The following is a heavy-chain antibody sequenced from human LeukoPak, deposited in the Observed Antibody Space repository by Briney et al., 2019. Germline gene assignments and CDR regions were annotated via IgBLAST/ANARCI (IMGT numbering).Heavy chain of an antibody. CDR1: GFTFDDG. Sequence: PGGSLRLSCAASGFTFDDGVHWVRQDPGKGLVWVSGISWNSGFIGYADSVKGRFTISRDNAKNSLYLQMNSLRAEDMALYYCAKGLYGSGSYPDYWGQGTLVTVSS. J-gene: IGHJ4*02. CDR3: AKGLYGSGSYPDY. CDR2: ISWNSGFI. D-gene: IGHD3-10*01. V-gene: IGHV3-9*03.